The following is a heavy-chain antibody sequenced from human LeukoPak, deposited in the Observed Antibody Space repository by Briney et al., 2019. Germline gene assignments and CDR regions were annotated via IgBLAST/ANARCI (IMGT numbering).Heavy chain of an antibody. V-gene: IGHV3-23*01. J-gene: IGHJ4*02. Sequence: GGSLRLSCAASGFTFSSYAMSWVRQAPGKGLEWVSAISGSGGSTYYADSVKGRFTISRDNAKNSLYLQMNSLRDEDTAVYYCARGKQQLVFKKSTDFDYWGQGTLVTVSS. CDR2: ISGSGGST. CDR1: GFTFSSYA. CDR3: ARGKQQLVFKKSTDFDY. D-gene: IGHD6-13*01.